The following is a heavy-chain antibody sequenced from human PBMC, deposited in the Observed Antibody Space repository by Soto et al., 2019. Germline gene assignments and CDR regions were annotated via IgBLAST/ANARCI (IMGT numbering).Heavy chain of an antibody. CDR2: ISGSGAGT. V-gene: IGHV3-23*01. D-gene: IGHD5-18*01. CDR1: GFSFSTYA. CDR3: AKDRLYGYSPLDY. Sequence: PGGSLRLSCAASGFSFSTYAMHWVRQAPGKGLEWVSGISGSGAGTYYADSVKGRFTISRDNSKNTLYLQINSLRAEDTAVYYCAKDRLYGYSPLDYWGQGT. J-gene: IGHJ4*02.